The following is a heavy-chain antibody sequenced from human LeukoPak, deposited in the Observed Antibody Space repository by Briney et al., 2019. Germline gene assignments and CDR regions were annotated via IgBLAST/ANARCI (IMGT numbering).Heavy chain of an antibody. CDR2: IYYSGST. D-gene: IGHD3-3*01. CDR3: AREKRGFLEWLTYNWFDP. CDR1: GGSISSYY. V-gene: IGHV4-59*01. J-gene: IGHJ5*02. Sequence: PSETLSLTCTVPGGSISSYYWSWIRQPPGKGLEWIGYIYYSGSTNYNPSLKSRVTISVDTTKNQFSLKLSSVTAADTAVYYCAREKRGFLEWLTYNWFDPWGQGTLVTVSS.